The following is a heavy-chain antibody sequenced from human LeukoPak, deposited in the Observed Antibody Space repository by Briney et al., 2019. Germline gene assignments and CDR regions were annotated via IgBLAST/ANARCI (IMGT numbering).Heavy chain of an antibody. CDR1: GGSISSSSYY. CDR3: ASHYDILTGLAYFDY. Sequence: SETLSLTCTVSGGSISSSSYYWGWIRQPPGKGLEWIGSIYYSGSTYYNPSLKSPFTISVDTSKNQFSLKLSSVTAADTAIYYCASHYDILTGLAYFDYWGQGTLVTVSS. V-gene: IGHV4-39*07. CDR2: IYYSGST. D-gene: IGHD3-9*01. J-gene: IGHJ4*02.